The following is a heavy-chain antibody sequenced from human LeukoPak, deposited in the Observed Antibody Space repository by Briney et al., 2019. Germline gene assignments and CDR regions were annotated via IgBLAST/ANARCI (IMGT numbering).Heavy chain of an antibody. CDR2: ISGGGAT. J-gene: IGHJ6*02. Sequence: GGSLRLSCVLSGLTFSDAWMSWVRQAPGKGLEWVSIISGGGATYYADSVKGRFIISRDNSKNTLSLQMNSLRVEDTAVYYCASRDKGYYFGMDVWGQGTTVTVSS. D-gene: IGHD5-24*01. CDR3: ASRDKGYYFGMDV. CDR1: GLTFSDAW. V-gene: IGHV3-66*01.